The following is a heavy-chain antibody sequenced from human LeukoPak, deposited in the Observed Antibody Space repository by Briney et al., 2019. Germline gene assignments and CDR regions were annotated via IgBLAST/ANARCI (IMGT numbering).Heavy chain of an antibody. J-gene: IGHJ4*02. V-gene: IGHV4-61*02. CDR2: IYTSGST. CDR3: ASSDFWSGYYTRLDY. D-gene: IGHD3-3*01. CDR1: GGSISSGSYY. Sequence: SQTLSLTCTVSGGSISSGSYYWSWLRQPAGKGLEWIGRIYTSGSTNYNPSLKSRVTISVDTSKNQFSLKLSSVTAADTAVYYCASSDFWSGYYTRLDYWGQGTLVTVSS.